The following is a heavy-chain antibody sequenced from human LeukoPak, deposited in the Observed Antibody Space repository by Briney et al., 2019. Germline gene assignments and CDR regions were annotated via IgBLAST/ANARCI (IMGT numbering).Heavy chain of an antibody. D-gene: IGHD4-17*01. J-gene: IGHJ4*02. CDR3: ARPGHYGDYEGY. Sequence: GESLKISCKGSGYLFTSYWIAWVRQMPGKGLEWMGRIDPSDSYTNYSPSFQGHVTISADKSISTAYLQWSSLKASDTAMYYCARPGHYGDYEGYWGQGTLVTVSS. CDR2: IDPSDSYT. V-gene: IGHV5-10-1*01. CDR1: GYLFTSYW.